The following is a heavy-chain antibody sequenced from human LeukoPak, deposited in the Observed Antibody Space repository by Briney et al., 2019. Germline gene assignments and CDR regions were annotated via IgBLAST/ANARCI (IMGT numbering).Heavy chain of an antibody. Sequence: GGSLRLSCAASGFTFSSYGMHWVRQAPGKGLEWVAFIRYDGSNKYYADSVKGRFTISRDNSKNTLYLQMNSLRAEDTAAYYCAKDAYFDWLFDYWGQGTLVTVSS. J-gene: IGHJ4*02. D-gene: IGHD3-9*01. CDR2: IRYDGSNK. CDR1: GFTFSSYG. V-gene: IGHV3-30*02. CDR3: AKDAYFDWLFDY.